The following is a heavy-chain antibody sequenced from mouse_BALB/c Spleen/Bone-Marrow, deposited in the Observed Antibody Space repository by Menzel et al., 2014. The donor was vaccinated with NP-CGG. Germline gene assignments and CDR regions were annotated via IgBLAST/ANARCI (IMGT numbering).Heavy chain of an antibody. Sequence: EVNVVDSRGGLVQPGGSRKLSCAASGFTFSSFGMHWVRQAPEKGLEWVAYISGGSSIIYYADTVKGRFTISRDNPKNTLFLQMTSLRSEDTAIYYCARKDYFGYAAMDYWGQGISVTVSS. J-gene: IGHJ4*01. V-gene: IGHV5-17*02. CDR3: ARKDYFGYAAMDY. CDR1: GFTFSSFG. D-gene: IGHD1-2*01. CDR2: ISGGSSII.